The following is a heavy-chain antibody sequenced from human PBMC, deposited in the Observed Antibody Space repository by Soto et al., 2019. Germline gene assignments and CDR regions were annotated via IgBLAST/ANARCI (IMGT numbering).Heavy chain of an antibody. V-gene: IGHV3-30*03. CDR1: GFTINSYG. CDR2: ISYDGTNK. CDR3: AIFIVLQQEATFP. Sequence: VQLVESGGGVVQPGRSLRLSCAASGFTINSYGMHWVRQSPGKGLEWVAVISYDGTNKDYVDSVKGRFTISRDITKNTVYLHMNRLRPEDTSVYYCAIFIVLQQEATFPWGQGTLVTVSS. D-gene: IGHD2-8*01. J-gene: IGHJ5*02.